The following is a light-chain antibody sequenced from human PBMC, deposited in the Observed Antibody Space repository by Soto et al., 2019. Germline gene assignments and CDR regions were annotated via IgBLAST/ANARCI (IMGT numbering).Light chain of an antibody. CDR1: QDLDRW. Sequence: DIKMTQSPSSLSASVGDRVTITCRASQDLDRWLAWYQQKPGEAPKVLIFAASSLQSGLPSRFSGGGSGTDFSLTTSSLQPEYFATYYCKQSRSFPLTFGGGTKVEIK. J-gene: IGKJ4*01. CDR2: AAS. CDR3: KQSRSFPLT. V-gene: IGKV1-12*01.